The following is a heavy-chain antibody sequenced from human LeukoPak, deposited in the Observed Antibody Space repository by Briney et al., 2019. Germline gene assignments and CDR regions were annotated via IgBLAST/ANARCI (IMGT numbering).Heavy chain of an antibody. V-gene: IGHV4-39*01. Sequence: XETLSLTCTVSGGSISSSSYYWGWIRQPPGTGLEWIGSIYYSGSTYYNPSLKRRVTISVDTSKNQFSLKLSSVTAADTAVYYCARRIAVAGSFDYWDQGTLVTVSS. J-gene: IGHJ4*02. CDR2: IYYSGST. CDR1: GGSISSSSYY. CDR3: ARRIAVAGSFDY. D-gene: IGHD6-19*01.